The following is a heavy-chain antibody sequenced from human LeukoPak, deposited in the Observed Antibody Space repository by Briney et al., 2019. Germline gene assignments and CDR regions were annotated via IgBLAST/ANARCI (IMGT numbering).Heavy chain of an antibody. Sequence: GGSLRLSCAASGFTFSSYGMHWVRQAPGKGLEWVAFIRYDGSNKYYADSVKGRFTISRDNSKNTLYLQMNSLRAEDTAVYYCAKDRSWYSSGCTDYWGQGTLVTVSS. V-gene: IGHV3-30*02. CDR1: GFTFSSYG. J-gene: IGHJ4*02. CDR2: IRYDGSNK. D-gene: IGHD6-19*01. CDR3: AKDRSWYSSGCTDY.